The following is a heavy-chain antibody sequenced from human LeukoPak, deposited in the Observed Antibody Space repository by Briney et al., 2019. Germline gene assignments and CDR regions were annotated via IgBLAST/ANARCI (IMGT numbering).Heavy chain of an antibody. D-gene: IGHD4-17*01. CDR2: ISAYNGNT. Sequence: GASVKVSCKASGYTFTSYGISWVRQAPGQGLEWMGWISAYNGNTNYAQKLQGRVTMTTDTSTSTAYMELRSLRSDDTAVYYCASIRHDYGNYGMDVWGQGTTVTVSS. V-gene: IGHV1-18*01. CDR3: ASIRHDYGNYGMDV. CDR1: GYTFTSYG. J-gene: IGHJ6*02.